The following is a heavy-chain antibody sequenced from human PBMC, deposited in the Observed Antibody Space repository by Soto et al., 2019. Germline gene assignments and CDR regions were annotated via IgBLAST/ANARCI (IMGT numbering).Heavy chain of an antibody. CDR3: ARERGNYRYFDY. V-gene: IGHV1-18*01. CDR1: GYTFTDYG. Sequence: QVQLVQSGAEVKKPGASVKVSCEASGYTFTDYGITWVRQAPGQGLEWMGWVNTYKGNTKYAQRLQGRVTMITETSTSTAYMELRSLRSDDTAVYFCARERGNYRYFDYWGQGTLVTVSS. J-gene: IGHJ4*02. CDR2: VNTYKGNT. D-gene: IGHD3-16*02.